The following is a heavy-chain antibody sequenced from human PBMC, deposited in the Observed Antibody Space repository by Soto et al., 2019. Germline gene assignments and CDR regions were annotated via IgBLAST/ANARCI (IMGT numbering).Heavy chain of an antibody. CDR3: ARAVIAVAGTVWFDP. V-gene: IGHV4-61*01. J-gene: IGHJ5*02. D-gene: IGHD6-19*01. CDR2: IYYSGST. CDR1: GGSVSSGSYY. Sequence: QVQLQESGPGLVKPSETLSLTCTVSGGSVSSGSYYWSWIRQPPGKGLEWIGYIYYSGSTNYNPSLKSRVTISVDTSKHQFSLKLSSVTAADTAVYYCARAVIAVAGTVWFDPWGQGTLVAVSS.